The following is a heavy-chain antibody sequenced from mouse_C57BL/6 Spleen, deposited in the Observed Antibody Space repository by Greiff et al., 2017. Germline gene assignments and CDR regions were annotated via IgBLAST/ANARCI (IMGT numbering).Heavy chain of an antibody. J-gene: IGHJ4*01. Sequence: EVQRVESGTVLARPGASVKMSCKTSGYTFTSYWMHWVKQRPGQGLEWIGAIYPGNSDTSYNQKFKGKAKLTAVTSASTAYMRLSRLTNADSAVYYSTRGIGNYYAMDYWGQGTSVTVSS. CDR2: IYPGNSDT. V-gene: IGHV1-5*01. CDR3: TRGIGNYYAMDY. D-gene: IGHD2-1*01. CDR1: GYTFTSYW.